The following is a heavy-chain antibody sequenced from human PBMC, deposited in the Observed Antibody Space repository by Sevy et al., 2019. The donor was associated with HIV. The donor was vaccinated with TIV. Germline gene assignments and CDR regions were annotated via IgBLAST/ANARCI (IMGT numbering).Heavy chain of an antibody. CDR2: TAAGGSI. CDR3: ARVFEVYESRGGHSYYCYAMDI. J-gene: IGHJ6*02. Sequence: GGSLRLSCVGSGFTVSSNYMTWVRQAPGKGLEWVSLTAAGGSIYYTKSVEGRFTASRDNSENTLYLQMNSLTVDDTALYFSARVFEVYESRGGHSYYCYAMDIWGQGTTVTVSS. D-gene: IGHD3-22*01. V-gene: IGHV3-66*01. CDR1: GFTVSSNY.